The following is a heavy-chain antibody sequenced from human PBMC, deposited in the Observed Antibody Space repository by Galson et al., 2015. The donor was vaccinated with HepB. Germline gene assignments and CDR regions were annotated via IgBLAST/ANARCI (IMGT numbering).Heavy chain of an antibody. CDR2: ISYDGSNK. J-gene: IGHJ6*03. V-gene: IGHV3-30*18. CDR3: AKVADYDFWTGYYYYYMDV. CDR1: GFTFSSYG. Sequence: SLRLSCAASGFTFSSYGMHWVRQAPGKGLEWVAVISYDGSNKYYADSVKGRFTISRDNSKNTLYLQMNSLRAEDTAVYYCAKVADYDFWTGYYYYYMDVWGKGTTVTVSS. D-gene: IGHD3-3*01.